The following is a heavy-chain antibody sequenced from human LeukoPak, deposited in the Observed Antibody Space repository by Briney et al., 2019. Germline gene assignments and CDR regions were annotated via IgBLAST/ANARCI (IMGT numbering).Heavy chain of an antibody. V-gene: IGHV4-59*01. D-gene: IGHD6-13*01. CDR1: GGSISSYY. Sequence: SETLSPTCTVSGGSISSYYWSWIRQPAGKGLEWIGYIYYSGSTNYNPSLKSRVTISVDTSKNQFSLKLSSVTAADTAVYYCARDSSSSFYYYWGQGTLVTVSS. CDR2: IYYSGST. CDR3: ARDSSSSFYYY. J-gene: IGHJ4*02.